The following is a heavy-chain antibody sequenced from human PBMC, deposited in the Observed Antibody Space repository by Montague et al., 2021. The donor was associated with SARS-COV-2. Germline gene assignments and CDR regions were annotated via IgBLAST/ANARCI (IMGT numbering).Heavy chain of an antibody. CDR2: NFYSGTS. D-gene: IGHD4-17*01. Sequence: SETLSLTCTVSGGSIISNDHYWTWIPPPPGRALKWIGNNFYSGTSYYNLTLQSRVTISIDNSKNQFSLKVTSVVAADTAVYYCVRDGDYAPPSGMDVWGHGTTVIVSS. J-gene: IGHJ6*02. CDR1: GGSIISNDHY. CDR3: VRDGDYAPPSGMDV. V-gene: IGHV4-39*07.